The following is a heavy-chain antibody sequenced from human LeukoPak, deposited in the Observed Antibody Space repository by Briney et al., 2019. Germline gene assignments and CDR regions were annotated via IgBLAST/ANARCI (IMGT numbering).Heavy chain of an antibody. Sequence: SETLSLTCTVSGGSISSYYWSWIRQPPGKGLEWIGYIYYSGSTNYNPSLKSRVTISVDTSKNQFSLKLSSVTAADTAVYYCARNYRATKDRAAYYFDYWGQGTLVTVSS. V-gene: IGHV4-59*08. CDR1: GGSISSYY. CDR2: IYYSGST. D-gene: IGHD1-14*01. J-gene: IGHJ4*02. CDR3: ARNYRATKDRAAYYFDY.